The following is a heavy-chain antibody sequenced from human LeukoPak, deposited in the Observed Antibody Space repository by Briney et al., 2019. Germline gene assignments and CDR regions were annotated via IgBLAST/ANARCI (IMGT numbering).Heavy chain of an antibody. J-gene: IGHJ4*02. Sequence: PSETLSLTCTVSGGSISSYYWSWIRQPAGKGLEWIGRLYTSGDTNYNPSLKSRLTMSLGTSKNQFSLKLSSVTAADTAVYYCARDEHDYGDYGTFDYWGQGTLVTVSS. V-gene: IGHV4-4*07. D-gene: IGHD4-17*01. CDR2: LYTSGDT. CDR3: ARDEHDYGDYGTFDY. CDR1: GGSISSYY.